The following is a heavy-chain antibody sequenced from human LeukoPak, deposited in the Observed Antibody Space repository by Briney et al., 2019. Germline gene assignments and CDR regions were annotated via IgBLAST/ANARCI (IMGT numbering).Heavy chain of an antibody. J-gene: IGHJ4*02. V-gene: IGHV4-39*07. CDR2: IYYSGST. Sequence: PSETLSLTCTVSGGSISSSSYYWGWIRQPPGKGLEWIGSIYYSGSTNYNPSLKSRVTISVDTSKNQFSLKLSSVTAADTAVYYCARDSSSGWYGELNYFDYWGQGTLVTVSS. D-gene: IGHD6-19*01. CDR1: GGSISSSSYY. CDR3: ARDSSSGWYGELNYFDY.